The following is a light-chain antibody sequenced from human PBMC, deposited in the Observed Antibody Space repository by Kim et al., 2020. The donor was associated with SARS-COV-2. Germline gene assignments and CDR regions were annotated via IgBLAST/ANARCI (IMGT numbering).Light chain of an antibody. J-gene: IGLJ2*01. CDR3: TSWDISGNHVI. Sequence: SSELTQDPAVSVALGQTVRITCQGDSLRSYYANWYQQKPGQAPVRVIYGKNNRPSGIPDRFSGSSLGSTASLTITGAQAEDESDYYCTSWDISGNHVIFGGGTQLTVL. V-gene: IGLV3-19*02. CDR1: SLRSYY. CDR2: GKN.